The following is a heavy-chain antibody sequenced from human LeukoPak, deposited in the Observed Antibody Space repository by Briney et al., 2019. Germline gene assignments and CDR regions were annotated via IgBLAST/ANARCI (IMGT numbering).Heavy chain of an antibody. D-gene: IGHD3-10*01. J-gene: IGHJ4*02. CDR3: ARQIDGFGEFDYFDY. V-gene: IGHV4-4*07. Sequence: KPSETLSLTCTVSGNSFGDYYWSWIRQPAGKGLEWIGRIYTSGSTTYNPSLKSRVTMSVDTSKSQFSLNLSSVTAADTAVYYCARQIDGFGEFDYFDYWGQGTLVTVSS. CDR2: IYTSGST. CDR1: GNSFGDYY.